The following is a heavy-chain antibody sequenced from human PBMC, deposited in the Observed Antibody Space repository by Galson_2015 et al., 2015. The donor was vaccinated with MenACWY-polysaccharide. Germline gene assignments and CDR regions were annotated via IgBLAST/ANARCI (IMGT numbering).Heavy chain of an antibody. D-gene: IGHD6-13*01. V-gene: IGHV1-58*01. CDR3: AAVGGRNSSSWHLDY. J-gene: IGHJ4*01. CDR2: IVVGSGNT. Sequence: SVKVSCRASGFTFTSPAVQWVRQARGQRLEWIGWIVVGSGNTNYAQKFQERVTITRDMSTSTAYMELSSLRSEDTAVYYCAAVGGRNSSSWHLDYWGHGTLVTVSS. CDR1: GFTFTSPA.